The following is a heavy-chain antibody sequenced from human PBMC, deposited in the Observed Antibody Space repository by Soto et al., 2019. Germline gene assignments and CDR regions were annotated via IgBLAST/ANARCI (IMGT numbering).Heavy chain of an antibody. CDR1: GYTFTSYG. Sequence: ASVKVSCKASGYTFTSYGISWVRQAPGQGLEWMGWISAYNGNTNYAQKLQGRVTMTTDTSTSTAYMELRSLRSDDTAVYYCARDNVNGGYDPYYYYYYMDVWGKGTTVTVSS. CDR3: ARDNVNGGYDPYYYYYYMDV. J-gene: IGHJ6*03. V-gene: IGHV1-18*01. CDR2: ISAYNGNT. D-gene: IGHD5-12*01.